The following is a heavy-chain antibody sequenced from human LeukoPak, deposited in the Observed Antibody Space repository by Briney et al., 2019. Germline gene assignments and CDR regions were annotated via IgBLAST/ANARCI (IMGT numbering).Heavy chain of an antibody. D-gene: IGHD3-3*01. CDR2: IYHSGST. V-gene: IGHV4-39*07. J-gene: IGHJ4*02. CDR3: ANIFWSGYYAYYFDY. CDR1: GGSISRSRYY. Sequence: SETLSLTCTVSGGSISRSRYYWGWIRQPPGKGLEWIGSIYHSGSTYYNPSLKSRVTISVDTSKNQFSLKLSSVTAADTAVYYCANIFWSGYYAYYFDYWGQGTLVTVSS.